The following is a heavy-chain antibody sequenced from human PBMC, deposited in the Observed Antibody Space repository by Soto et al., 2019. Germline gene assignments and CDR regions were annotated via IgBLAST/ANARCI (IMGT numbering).Heavy chain of an antibody. V-gene: IGHV1-46*04. CDR3: ARLSRITFIVN. CDR2: IDHSTGTS. D-gene: IGHD3-10*01. CDR1: GYTFADYS. J-gene: IGHJ4*02. Sequence: QVRLVQSGAEVKSPGTSVKVSCQTSGYTFADYSIHWVRQAPGQGLEYMGNIDHSTGTSDSAQTLQGRISMTTDASTSTVYMELTNLRSADTAVYYCARLSRITFIVNWGQGTLVTVSS.